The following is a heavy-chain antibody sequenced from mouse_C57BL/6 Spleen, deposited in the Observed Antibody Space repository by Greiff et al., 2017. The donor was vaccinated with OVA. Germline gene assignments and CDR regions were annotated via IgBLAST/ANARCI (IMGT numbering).Heavy chain of an antibody. V-gene: IGHV1-74*01. D-gene: IGHD1-1*02. CDR2: IRPADSDT. CDR3: ARTHHRGTRLGLDY. CDR1: GYTFTSYW. J-gene: IGHJ2*01. Sequence: QVQLQQPGAELVKPGASVKVSCKASGYTFTSYWMHWVQQRPGQGLEWIGRIRPADSDTNYTQKFKGKVTLTIDKATSTAYMQLSSLTSEDSAVDNCARTHHRGTRLGLDYWGQGTTLTVSS.